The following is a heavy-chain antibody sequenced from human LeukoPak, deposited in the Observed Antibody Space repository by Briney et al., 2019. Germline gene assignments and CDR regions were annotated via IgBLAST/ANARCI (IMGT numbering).Heavy chain of an antibody. CDR2: TSYDGSNK. CDR1: GFTFSSYA. Sequence: PGRSLRLSCAASGFTFSSYAMHWVRQAPGKGLEWVAVTSYDGSNKYYADSVKGRFTISRDNSKNSLYLQMNSLRAEDTAVYYCAREKVAMTTVTTVVWFDPWGQGTLVTVSS. J-gene: IGHJ5*02. CDR3: AREKVAMTTVTTVVWFDP. V-gene: IGHV3-30-3*01. D-gene: IGHD4-17*01.